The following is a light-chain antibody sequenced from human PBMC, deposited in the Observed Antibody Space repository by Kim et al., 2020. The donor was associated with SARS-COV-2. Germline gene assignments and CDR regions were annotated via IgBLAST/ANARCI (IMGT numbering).Light chain of an antibody. CDR3: NSYAGSNNWV. CDR1: SGDVGGYNY. V-gene: IGLV2-8*01. J-gene: IGLJ3*02. CDR2: EVS. Sequence: GQSVTISCTGTSGDVGGYNYVAWYQQHPGKAPKLMIYEVSKRPSGVPDRFSGSKSGNTASLTVSGLQAEDEADYYCNSYAGSNNWVFGGGTQLTVL.